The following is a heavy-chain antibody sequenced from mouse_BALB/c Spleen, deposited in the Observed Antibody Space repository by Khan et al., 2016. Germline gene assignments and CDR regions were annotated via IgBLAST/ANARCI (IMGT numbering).Heavy chain of an antibody. V-gene: IGHV3-2*02. Sequence: EVQLQESGPGLVKPSQSLSLTCTVTGYSITSDYAWNWIRQFPGNKLEWMGHTSYSGSTSYNPSLKSRISITRDTSKNQFFLQLNSVTTEDTATYYCARSEEIYYGSSYDYWGQGTTLTVAS. CDR3: ARSEEIYYGSSYDY. D-gene: IGHD1-1*01. CDR1: GYSITSDYA. CDR2: TSYSGST. J-gene: IGHJ2*01.